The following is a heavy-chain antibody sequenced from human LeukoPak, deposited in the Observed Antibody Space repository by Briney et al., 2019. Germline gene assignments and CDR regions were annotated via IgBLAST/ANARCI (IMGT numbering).Heavy chain of an antibody. D-gene: IGHD2-8*01. CDR1: GFTFSSYD. Sequence: PGGSLRLSCAASGFTFSSYDMHWVRQAPGKGLEWVAVISYDGRNTYYADSVKGRFTISRDNSKDTLYLQIHSLRTGDTAVYYCVKDESRYCTTSSCYPHDYWGQGTLVTVSS. V-gene: IGHV3-30*18. CDR3: VKDESRYCTTSSCYPHDY. CDR2: ISYDGRNT. J-gene: IGHJ4*02.